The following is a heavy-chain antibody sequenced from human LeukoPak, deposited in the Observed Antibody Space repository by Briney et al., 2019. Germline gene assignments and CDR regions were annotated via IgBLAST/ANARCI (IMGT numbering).Heavy chain of an antibody. CDR2: ISAYNGNT. CDR3: ARVRHYYYYMDV. CDR1: GYTFTSYG. V-gene: IGHV1-18*01. Sequence: ASVKVSCKASGYTFTSYGISWVRQAPGQGLEWMGWISAYNGNTNYAQKLQGRVTMTRDMSTSTVYMELSSLRSEDTAVYYCARVRHYYYYMDVWGKGTTVTVSS. J-gene: IGHJ6*03.